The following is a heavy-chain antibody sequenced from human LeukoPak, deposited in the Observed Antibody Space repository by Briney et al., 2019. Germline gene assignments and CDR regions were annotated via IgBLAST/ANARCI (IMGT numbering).Heavy chain of an antibody. Sequence: PGRSLRLSCAASGFTFSSYGMHWVRQAPGKGLEWVAVISYDGSNKYYADSVKGRFTISRDNSKNTLYLQMNSLRAEDTAVYYCAKDLMGTYYDFWSGYSHYYYGMDVWGQGITVTVSS. J-gene: IGHJ6*02. CDR2: ISYDGSNK. V-gene: IGHV3-30*18. CDR3: AKDLMGTYYDFWSGYSHYYYGMDV. D-gene: IGHD3-3*01. CDR1: GFTFSSYG.